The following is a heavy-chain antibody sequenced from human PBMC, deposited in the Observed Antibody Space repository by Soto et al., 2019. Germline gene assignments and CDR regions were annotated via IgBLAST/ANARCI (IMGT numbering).Heavy chain of an antibody. CDR2: IYYSGST. CDR3: ARQGRVVIPSTMAKWFDP. Sequence: SETLSLTCTVSGGSISSSSYYWGWIRQPPGKGLEWIGSIYYSGSTYYNPSLKSRVTISVDTSKNQFSLRLSSVTAADTAVYYCARQGRVVIPSTMAKWFDPWGQGTLVTVSS. D-gene: IGHD2-2*01. CDR1: GGSISSSSYY. V-gene: IGHV4-39*01. J-gene: IGHJ5*02.